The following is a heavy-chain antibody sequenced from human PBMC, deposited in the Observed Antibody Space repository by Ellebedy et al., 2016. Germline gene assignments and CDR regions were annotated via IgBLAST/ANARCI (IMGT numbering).Heavy chain of an antibody. CDR1: GGSISSSSYY. V-gene: IGHV4-39*01. CDR3: ARLPYYCGGDCYSFDY. J-gene: IGHJ4*02. D-gene: IGHD2-21*02. Sequence: SETLSLXCTVSGGSISSSSYYWGWIRQPPGKGLEWIGSIYYGGSTYSNPSLRSRLDISVDTSKNQFSLKLNSVTAADTAIYYCARLPYYCGGDCYSFDYWGQGTLVTVSS. CDR2: IYYGGST.